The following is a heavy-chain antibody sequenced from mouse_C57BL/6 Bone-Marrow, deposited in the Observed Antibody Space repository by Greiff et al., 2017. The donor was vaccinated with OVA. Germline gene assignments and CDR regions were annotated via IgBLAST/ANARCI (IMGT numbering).Heavy chain of an antibody. CDR2: ISDGGSYT. J-gene: IGHJ3*01. D-gene: IGHD2-5*01. CDR3: ARDYYSNSGFAY. CDR1: GFTFSSYA. V-gene: IGHV5-4*01. Sequence: EVQGVESGGGLVKPGGSLKLSCAASGFTFSSYAMSWVRQTPEKRLEWVATISDGGSYTYYPDNVKGRFTISRDNDKNNLYLQMSHLKSEDTAMYYCARDYYSNSGFAYRGQGNLVTVAA.